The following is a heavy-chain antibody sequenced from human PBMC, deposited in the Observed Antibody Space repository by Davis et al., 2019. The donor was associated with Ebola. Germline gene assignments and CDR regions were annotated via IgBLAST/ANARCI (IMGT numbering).Heavy chain of an antibody. D-gene: IGHD4-11*01. CDR3: ATTTVTRAGYYYYYGMDV. J-gene: IGHJ6*02. Sequence: ASVKVSCKASGYTFTSYGISWVRQAPGQGLEWMGWISAYNGNTNYAQKLQGRVTMTTDTSTSTAYMELRSLRSDDTAVYYCATTTVTRAGYYYYYGMDVWGQGTTVTVSS. CDR1: GYTFTSYG. V-gene: IGHV1-18*01. CDR2: ISAYNGNT.